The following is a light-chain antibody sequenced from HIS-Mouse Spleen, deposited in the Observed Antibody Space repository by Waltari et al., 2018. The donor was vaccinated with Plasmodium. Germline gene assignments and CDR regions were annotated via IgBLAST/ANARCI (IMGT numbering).Light chain of an antibody. CDR2: AVS. Sequence: QSALTQPRSVSGSPGQSVTSPCTGTSSHVGGYNYVSWSEQHPGKAPKRMIYAVSKRPSGVPDRFSGSKSGNTASLTISGLQAEDEADYYCCSYAGSYTYVFGTGTKVTVL. CDR1: SSHVGGYNY. V-gene: IGLV2-11*01. J-gene: IGLJ1*01. CDR3: CSYAGSYTYV.